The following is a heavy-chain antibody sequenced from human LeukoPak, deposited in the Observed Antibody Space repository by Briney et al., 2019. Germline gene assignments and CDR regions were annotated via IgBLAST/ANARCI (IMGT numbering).Heavy chain of an antibody. CDR3: ARQATYDILTGYYPGFTMDY. CDR2: IYYSGST. Sequence: PSETLSLTCTVSGGSISSSSYYWGGIRQPPGKGLEGIGSIYYSGSTYYNPSLKRRVSISVDTSTNQFSLKLSSVTAADTAVYYCARQATYDILTGYYPGFTMDYWGQGTLVTVSS. V-gene: IGHV4-39*01. J-gene: IGHJ4*02. CDR1: GGSISSSSYY. D-gene: IGHD3-9*01.